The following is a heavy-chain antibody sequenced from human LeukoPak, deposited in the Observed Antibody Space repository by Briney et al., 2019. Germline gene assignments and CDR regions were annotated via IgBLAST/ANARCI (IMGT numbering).Heavy chain of an antibody. D-gene: IGHD3-22*01. J-gene: IGHJ3*02. CDR2: IYYSGST. CDR1: GGSISSYY. V-gene: IGHV4-59*01. Sequence: SETLSLTCTVSGGSISSYYWSWIRQPPGKGLEWIGYIYYSGSTNYNPSLKSRVTISVDTSKNQFSLKLSSVTAADTAVYYCARVATMIVVDIWGQGTMVTVSS. CDR3: ARVATMIVVDI.